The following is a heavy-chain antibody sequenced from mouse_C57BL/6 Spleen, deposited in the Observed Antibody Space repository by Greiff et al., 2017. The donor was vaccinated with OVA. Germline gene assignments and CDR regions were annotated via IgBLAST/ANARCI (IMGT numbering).Heavy chain of an antibody. V-gene: IGHV3-8*01. CDR1: GYSITSDY. J-gene: IGHJ4*01. D-gene: IGHD4-1*01. CDR3: ASGDLTGTRAMDY. Sequence: EVKLQESGPGLAKPSQTLSLTCSVTGYSITSDYWNWIRKFPGNKLEYMGYISYSGSTYYNPSLKSRISITRDTSKNQYYLQLNSVTTEDTATYYCASGDLTGTRAMDYWGQGTSVTVSS. CDR2: ISYSGST.